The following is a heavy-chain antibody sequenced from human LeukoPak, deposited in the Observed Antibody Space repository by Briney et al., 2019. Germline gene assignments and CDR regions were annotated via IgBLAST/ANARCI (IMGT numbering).Heavy chain of an antibody. Sequence: ASVKVSCKVSGGTFSGYEISWVRQAPGLGLQWMGGIIPISGTANYAQKFQGRVTITADESTSTAYMELSSLRSEDTAMYYCATYCSSANCYIWGYYFDYWGQGTLVTVSS. CDR1: GGTFSGYE. CDR3: ATYCSSANCYIWGYYFDY. J-gene: IGHJ4*02. D-gene: IGHD2-2*01. CDR2: IIPISGTA. V-gene: IGHV1-69*13.